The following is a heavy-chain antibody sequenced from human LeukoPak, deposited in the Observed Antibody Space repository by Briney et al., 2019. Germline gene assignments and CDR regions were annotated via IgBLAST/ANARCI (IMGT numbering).Heavy chain of an antibody. J-gene: IGHJ3*02. Sequence: GGSLRLSCAASGFTVSTNYMSWVRQAPGKGLEWVSVIYSDGSTYYADSVKGRFTISRDNAQNSLFLQLNSLRAEDTAVYYCARDPYSSGWYKDAFDIWGQGTMATVSS. CDR1: GFTVSTNY. D-gene: IGHD6-19*01. CDR2: IYSDGST. V-gene: IGHV3-53*01. CDR3: ARDPYSSGWYKDAFDI.